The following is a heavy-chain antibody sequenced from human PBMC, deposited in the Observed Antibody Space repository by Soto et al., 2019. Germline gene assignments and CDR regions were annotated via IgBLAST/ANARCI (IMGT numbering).Heavy chain of an antibody. D-gene: IGHD5-12*01. CDR1: GGSFRGYY. Sequence: SETLSLTCAVYGGSFRGYYWSWIRQPPGKGLEWIGEINHSGSTNYNPSLKSRVTISVDTSKNQFSLKLSSVTAADTAVYYCARVGYSGYGGGRYYFDYWGQGTLVTVSS. J-gene: IGHJ4*02. CDR2: INHSGST. CDR3: ARVGYSGYGGGRYYFDY. V-gene: IGHV4-34*01.